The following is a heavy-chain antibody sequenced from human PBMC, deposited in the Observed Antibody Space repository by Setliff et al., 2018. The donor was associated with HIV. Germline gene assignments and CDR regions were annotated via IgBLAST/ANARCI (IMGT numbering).Heavy chain of an antibody. V-gene: IGHV4-34*01. CDR1: GGPLSGHY. J-gene: IGHJ4*02. D-gene: IGHD3-3*01. Sequence: ASETLSLTCAVYGGPLSGHYWSWIRQPPRQGLEWIGETSHSGKTNYNPSLKSRVTISVDTSKNQFSLKLTSVTAAGTAVYYCARDQSDWFYWGQGTLVTVSS. CDR3: ARDQSDWFY. CDR2: TSHSGKT.